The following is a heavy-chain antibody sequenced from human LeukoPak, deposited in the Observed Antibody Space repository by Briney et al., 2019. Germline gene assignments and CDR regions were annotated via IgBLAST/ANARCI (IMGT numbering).Heavy chain of an antibody. J-gene: IGHJ4*02. D-gene: IGHD1-26*01. CDR3: ARHASVGPVVGAIPDY. Sequence: GESLKISCKGSGYSFTSYWIGWVRQMPGKGLEWMGIIYPGDSDTRYSPSFQGQVTISADKSISTAYLQWSSLKASDTAMYYCARHASVGPVVGAIPDYWGQGTLVTVSS. V-gene: IGHV5-51*01. CDR1: GYSFTSYW. CDR2: IYPGDSDT.